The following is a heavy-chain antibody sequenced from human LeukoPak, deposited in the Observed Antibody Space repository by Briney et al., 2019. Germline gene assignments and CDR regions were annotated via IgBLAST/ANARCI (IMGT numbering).Heavy chain of an antibody. D-gene: IGHD3-22*01. J-gene: IGHJ4*02. Sequence: SVKVSCKASGGTFSSYAISWVRQAPGQGLEWMGRIIPIFGTANYAQKFQGRVTITTDESTSTAYMELSSLRSEGTAVYYCALKITYYYDSSGYYSEYYFDYWGQGTLVTVSS. CDR2: IIPIFGTA. V-gene: IGHV1-69*05. CDR1: GGTFSSYA. CDR3: ALKITYYYDSSGYYSEYYFDY.